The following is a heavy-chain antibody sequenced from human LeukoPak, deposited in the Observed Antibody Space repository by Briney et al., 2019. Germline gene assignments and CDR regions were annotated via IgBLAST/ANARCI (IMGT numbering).Heavy chain of an antibody. J-gene: IGHJ5*02. CDR3: ARQEYYDSSGYPALYSWFDP. CDR2: IYYSGST. Sequence: SETLSLTCTVSGGSISSYYWSWIRQPPGKGLEWIGYIYYSGSTNYNPSLKSRVTISVDTSKNQFSLKLSSVTAADTAVYYCARQEYYDSSGYPALYSWFDPWGQGTLVTVSS. CDR1: GGSISSYY. V-gene: IGHV4-59*08. D-gene: IGHD3-22*01.